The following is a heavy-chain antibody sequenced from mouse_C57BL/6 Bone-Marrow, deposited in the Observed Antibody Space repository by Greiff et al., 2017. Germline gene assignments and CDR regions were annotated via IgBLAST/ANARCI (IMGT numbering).Heavy chain of an antibody. CDR1: GFTFSDYG. CDR3: ARPLYYSYWYFDV. V-gene: IGHV5-17*01. J-gene: IGHJ1*03. Sequence: EVQGVESGGGLVKPGGSLKLSCAASGFTFSDYGMHWVRQAPGKGLEWVAYISSGSSTIYYADTVKGRFTISRDNAKNTLFLQMTSLRAEDTAMYYCARPLYYSYWYFDVWGTGTTVTVSS. D-gene: IGHD2-1*01. CDR2: ISSGSSTI.